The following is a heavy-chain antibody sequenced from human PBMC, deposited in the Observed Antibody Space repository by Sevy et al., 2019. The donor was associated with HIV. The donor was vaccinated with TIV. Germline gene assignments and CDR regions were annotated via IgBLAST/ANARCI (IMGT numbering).Heavy chain of an antibody. J-gene: IGHJ6*02. CDR2: MSPNTGAT. CDR3: ARGGNGDFWSYEYYYYGMDV. Sequence: ASVKVSCEAFGYTFTSYDINWVRQAPGQGLEWMGWMSPNTGATGFAQKFQGRDTLTRNKSITTAYMELSSLTYEDTAVYYCARGGNGDFWSYEYYYYGMDVWGQGTTVTVSS. CDR1: GYTFTSYD. D-gene: IGHD3-3*01. V-gene: IGHV1-8*01.